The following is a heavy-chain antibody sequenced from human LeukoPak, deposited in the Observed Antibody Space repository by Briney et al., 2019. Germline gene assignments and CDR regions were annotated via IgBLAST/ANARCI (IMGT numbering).Heavy chain of an antibody. CDR3: ARSYLPYYDFWSGYSWFDP. D-gene: IGHD3-3*01. CDR1: GGSISSGGYS. V-gene: IGHV4-31*03. J-gene: IGHJ5*02. CDR2: IYYSGST. Sequence: SETLSLTCTVSGGSISSGGYSWSWIRQHPGKGLEWIGYIYYSGSTYYNPSLKSRVTLSVDTSKNQFSLKLSSVTAADTAVYYCARSYLPYYDFWSGYSWFDPWGQGTLVTVSS.